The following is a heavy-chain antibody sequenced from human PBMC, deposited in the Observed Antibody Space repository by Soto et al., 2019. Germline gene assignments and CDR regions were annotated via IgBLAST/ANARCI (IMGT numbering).Heavy chain of an antibody. CDR3: ARDTNEGAAAGINGRGYYGMDV. D-gene: IGHD6-13*01. CDR2: INHSGST. V-gene: IGHV4-34*01. J-gene: IGHJ6*02. Sequence: SETLSLTCAVYGGSFSGYYWSWILQPPWKGLEWIGEINHSGSTNYNPSLKSRVTISVDTSKNQFSLKLSSVTAADTAVYYCARDTNEGAAAGINGRGYYGMDVWGQGTTVTVSS. CDR1: GGSFSGYY.